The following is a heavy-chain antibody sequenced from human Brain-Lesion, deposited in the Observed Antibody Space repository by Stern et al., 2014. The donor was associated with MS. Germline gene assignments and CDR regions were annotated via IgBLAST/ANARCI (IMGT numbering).Heavy chain of an antibody. J-gene: IGHJ5*01. CDR3: ARGERWFDS. V-gene: IGHV3-74*02. CDR1: GFTFSNYW. CDR2: VNNDGRRT. D-gene: IGHD3-10*01. Sequence: EVQLVESGGGLVQPGGSLRLSCAASGFTFSNYWMHWVRQAPGQGLVWVSRVNNDGRRTSYADSVKGRFTMSRDNAKNTLYLQMNSLRVEDTAIYYCARGERWFDSWGQGTLGTVSS.